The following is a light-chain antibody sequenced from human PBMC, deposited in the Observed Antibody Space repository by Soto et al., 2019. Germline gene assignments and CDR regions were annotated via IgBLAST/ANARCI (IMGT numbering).Light chain of an antibody. CDR1: SSDVGGYNY. Sequence: QSALAQPASVSGSPGQSITISCTGTSSDVGGYNYVSWYQQHPGKAPKLMIYEVSNRPSGVSNRFPGSKSGNTASLTISGLQAEDEADYYCSAYTSSSTLPFVFGTRTKVIVL. V-gene: IGLV2-14*01. CDR3: SAYTSSSTLPFV. J-gene: IGLJ1*01. CDR2: EVS.